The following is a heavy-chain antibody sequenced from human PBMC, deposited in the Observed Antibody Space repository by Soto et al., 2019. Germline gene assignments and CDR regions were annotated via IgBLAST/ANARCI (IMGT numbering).Heavy chain of an antibody. J-gene: IGHJ4*02. D-gene: IGHD5-12*01. CDR3: ASPSEDGYSGYEYYFDY. CDR1: GGSISSSSYY. V-gene: IGHV4-39*01. Sequence: QLQLQESGPGLVKPSETLSLTCTVSGGSISSSSYYWGWIRQPPGKGLEWIGSIYYSGSTYYNPPLKRRVSISVDTSKNQFSLKLSSVTAADTAGYYCASPSEDGYSGYEYYFDYWGQGTLVTVSS. CDR2: IYYSGST.